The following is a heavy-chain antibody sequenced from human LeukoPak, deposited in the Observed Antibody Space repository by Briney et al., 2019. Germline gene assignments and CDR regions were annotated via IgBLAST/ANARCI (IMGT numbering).Heavy chain of an antibody. CDR2: ISSTVITM. CDR3: ARVLDSSGRYDRYFDL. J-gene: IGHJ2*01. Sequence: GGSLRLSCAASGFTFSSYSMNWVRQAPGKGLDWVSYISSTVITMYYADSVKGRFTISRDNAKNSLYLQMNSLRAEDTAVYYCARVLDSSGRYDRYFDLWGRGTLVTVSS. CDR1: GFTFSSYS. D-gene: IGHD6-19*01. V-gene: IGHV3-48*04.